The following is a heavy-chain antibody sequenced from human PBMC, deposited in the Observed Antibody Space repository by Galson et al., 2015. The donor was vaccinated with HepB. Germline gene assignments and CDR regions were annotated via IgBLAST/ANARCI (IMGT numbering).Heavy chain of an antibody. J-gene: IGHJ6*02. CDR1: GFTFSSYA. Sequence: SLRLSCAASGFTFSSYAMHWVRQAPGKGLEYVSAISSNGGSTYYANSVKGRFTISRDNSKNTLYLQMGSLRAEDMAVYYCARVLGSYGYYYGMDVWGQGTTVTVSS. V-gene: IGHV3-64*01. CDR3: ARVLGSYGYYYGMDV. CDR2: ISSNGGST. D-gene: IGHD5-18*01.